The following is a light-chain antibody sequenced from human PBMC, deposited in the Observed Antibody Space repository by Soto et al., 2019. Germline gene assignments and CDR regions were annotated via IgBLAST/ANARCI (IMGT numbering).Light chain of an antibody. J-gene: IGLJ1*01. CDR1: SSDVGLYDY. Sequence: QSVLTQPASVSGSPGQSITISCTGTSSDVGLYDYVSWYQQHPGKAPQLMIYAVSNRPSGVSNRFSASKSGNTASLFISGLQAEYAADYYCSSYTSSSSYVFVSGAKVTVL. CDR3: SSYTSSSSYV. CDR2: AVS. V-gene: IGLV2-14*01.